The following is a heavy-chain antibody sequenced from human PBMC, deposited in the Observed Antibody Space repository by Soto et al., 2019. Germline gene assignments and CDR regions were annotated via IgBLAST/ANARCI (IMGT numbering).Heavy chain of an antibody. J-gene: IGHJ6*02. Sequence: SETLSLTCTVSGGSISSSSYYWGWIRQPPGKGLEWIGSIYYSGSTYYNPSLKSRVTISVDTSENQFSLKLSSVTTADTAVYYCATPLIGLPNDYYYYYGMDVWGQGTTVTVSS. CDR3: ATPLIGLPNDYYYYYGMDV. V-gene: IGHV4-39*01. CDR2: IYYSGST. D-gene: IGHD3-16*01. CDR1: GGSISSSSYY.